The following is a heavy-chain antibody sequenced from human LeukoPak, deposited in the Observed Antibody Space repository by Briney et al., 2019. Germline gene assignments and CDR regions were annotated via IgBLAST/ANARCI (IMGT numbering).Heavy chain of an antibody. D-gene: IGHD2-2*01. J-gene: IGHJ5*02. Sequence: ASVKVSCKASGYTFSSYGISWVRQAPGQGLERMGWISAYNGNTNYAQMVQVRVTITTDTSTSTAYMEVTSLRSDDTAMYYCARDVGDIVTIPAAISVPWGQGTLVTVSS. CDR3: ARDVGDIVTIPAAISVP. CDR2: ISAYNGNT. CDR1: GYTFSSYG. V-gene: IGHV1-18*01.